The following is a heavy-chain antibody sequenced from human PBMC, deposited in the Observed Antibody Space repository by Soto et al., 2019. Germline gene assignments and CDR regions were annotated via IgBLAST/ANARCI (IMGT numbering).Heavy chain of an antibody. V-gene: IGHV3-21*01. D-gene: IGHD3-16*01. CDR1: GFTFSSYS. CDR3: ASGPDVMITFGGALTDYYFDY. CDR2: ISSSSSYI. J-gene: IGHJ4*02. Sequence: GGSLRPSCAASGFTFSSYSMNWVRQAPGKGLEWVSSISSSSSYIYYADSVKGRFTISRDNAKNSLYLQMNSLRAEDTAVYYCASGPDVMITFGGALTDYYFDYWGQGTLVTVSS.